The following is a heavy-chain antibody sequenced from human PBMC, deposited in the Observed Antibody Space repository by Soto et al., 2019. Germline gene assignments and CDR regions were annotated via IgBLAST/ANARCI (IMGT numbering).Heavy chain of an antibody. CDR3: EVTTGY. J-gene: IGHJ4*02. CDR1: GYTFTEYD. D-gene: IGHD4-17*01. CDR2: VSPENRNA. V-gene: IGHV1-8*01. Sequence: QVQVVQSRAEVKKPGASVKVSCKTSGYTFTEYDINWVRQAPGHGLEYMGWVSPENRNAGYAPQFRGRVSMTADTSINTVYLELTTLTYEDTAVYYCEVTTGYWGQGTMVTVSS.